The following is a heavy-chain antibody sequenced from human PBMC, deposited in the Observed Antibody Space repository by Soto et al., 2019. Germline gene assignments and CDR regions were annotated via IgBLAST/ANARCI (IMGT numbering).Heavy chain of an antibody. J-gene: IGHJ3*02. CDR2: ISAYNGNT. CDR1: GYTFTSYG. CDR3: ATHGCIIPYSGSGYAFDI. Sequence: ASVKVSCKASGYTFTSYGISWVRQAPGQGLEWMGWISAYNGNTNYAQKLQGRVTMTTDTSTSTAYMELRSLRSDDTAVYYCATHGCIIPYSGSGYAFDIWGQGTMVTVSS. D-gene: IGHD1-26*01. V-gene: IGHV1-18*01.